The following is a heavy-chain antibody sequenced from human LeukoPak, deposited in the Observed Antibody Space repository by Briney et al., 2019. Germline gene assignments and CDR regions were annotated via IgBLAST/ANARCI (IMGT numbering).Heavy chain of an antibody. J-gene: IGHJ4*02. CDR2: IYSGGST. CDR1: GFTFRTYN. CDR3: ARGGYDYVWGSYRYTHFDY. D-gene: IGHD3-16*02. Sequence: GGSLRLSCVASGFTFRTYNMNWVRQAPGKGLEWVSVIYSGGSTYYADSVKGRFTISRDNSKNTLYLQMNSLRAEDTAVYYCARGGYDYVWGSYRYTHFDYWGQGTLVTVSS. V-gene: IGHV3-53*01.